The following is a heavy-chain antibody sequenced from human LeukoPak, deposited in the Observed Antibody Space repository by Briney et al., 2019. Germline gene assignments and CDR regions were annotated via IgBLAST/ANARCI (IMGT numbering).Heavy chain of an antibody. CDR1: GYTFTSYG. Sequence: EASVKVSCKASGYTFTSYGISWVRQAPGQGLEWMGWISAYNGNTNYAQKLQGRVTMTTDTSTSTAYMELRSLRSDDTAVYYCARGPPQWELRDDAFDIWGQGTMVTVSS. CDR3: ARGPPQWELRDDAFDI. CDR2: ISAYNGNT. D-gene: IGHD1-26*01. V-gene: IGHV1-18*01. J-gene: IGHJ3*02.